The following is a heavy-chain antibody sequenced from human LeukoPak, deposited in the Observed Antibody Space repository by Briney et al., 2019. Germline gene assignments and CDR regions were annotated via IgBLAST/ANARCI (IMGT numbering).Heavy chain of an antibody. D-gene: IGHD3-10*02. J-gene: IGHJ6*04. CDR1: GFTFSNYE. CDR3: AELGITMIGGV. CDR2: ISSSGSTI. V-gene: IGHV3-48*03. Sequence: GVLRLSCAASGFTFSNYEMNWVRQAPGKGLEWVSYISSSGSTIYYADSVKGRFTISKDNAKNSLYLQMNSLRAEDTAVYYCAELGITMIGGVWGKGTTVTISS.